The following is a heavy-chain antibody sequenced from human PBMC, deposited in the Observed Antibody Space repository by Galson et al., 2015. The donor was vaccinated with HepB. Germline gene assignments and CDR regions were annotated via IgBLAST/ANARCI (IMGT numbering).Heavy chain of an antibody. CDR2: IIPILGIA. Sequence: SVKVSCKASGGTFSSYAISWVRQAPGQGLEWMGRIIPILGIANYAQKFQGRVTITADKSTSTAYMELSSLRSEDTAVYYCARARNHYYGSGSYQNWYFDLWGRGTLVTVSS. V-gene: IGHV1-69*04. CDR1: GGTFSSYA. D-gene: IGHD3-10*01. CDR3: ARARNHYYGSGSYQNWYFDL. J-gene: IGHJ2*01.